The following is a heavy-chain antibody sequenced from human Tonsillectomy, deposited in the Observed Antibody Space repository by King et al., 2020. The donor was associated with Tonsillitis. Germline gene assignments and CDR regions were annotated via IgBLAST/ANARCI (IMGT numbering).Heavy chain of an antibody. V-gene: IGHV4-59*01. Sequence: QLQESGPGLVKPSETLSLTCTVSGGSISTYLWSWIRQPPGKGLEWIGYIYYSGNTDYNPSLKSRVTISMDTSKSQLSLILNSVTAADTAVYYCARSSAVAPFDFWDQGTLVTVSS. CDR1: GGSISTYL. J-gene: IGHJ4*02. CDR3: ARSSAVAPFDF. D-gene: IGHD3-10*01. CDR2: IYYSGNT.